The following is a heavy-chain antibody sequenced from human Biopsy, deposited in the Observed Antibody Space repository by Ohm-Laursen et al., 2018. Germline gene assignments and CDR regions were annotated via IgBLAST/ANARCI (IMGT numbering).Heavy chain of an antibody. Sequence: SLRLSCSASGFSFSSYGMHWVRQAPGKGLEWVAAISYDGFNIYYADSVQGRFTISRDRSKNTLYLQMNRLRPEDTAVYYCAGVLSATIPFDYWGQGTLVTVSS. CDR2: ISYDGFNI. CDR1: GFSFSSYG. CDR3: AGVLSATIPFDY. J-gene: IGHJ4*02. V-gene: IGHV3-30*03. D-gene: IGHD2-15*01.